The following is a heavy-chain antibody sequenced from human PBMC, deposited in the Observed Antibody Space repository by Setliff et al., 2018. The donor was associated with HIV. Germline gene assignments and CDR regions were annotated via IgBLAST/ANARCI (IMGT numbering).Heavy chain of an antibody. Sequence: ASVKVSCKASGYTFTNYGISWVRQGPGQGLEWMGWINIYNGNTRYAQKFQGRVSMTTDTSTRTAYMELRSLTYDDRAVYYCARNYGDYGLYFFDFWGQGTLVTVS. J-gene: IGHJ3*01. D-gene: IGHD4-17*01. V-gene: IGHV1-18*01. CDR1: GYTFTNYG. CDR2: INIYNGNT. CDR3: ARNYGDYGLYFFDF.